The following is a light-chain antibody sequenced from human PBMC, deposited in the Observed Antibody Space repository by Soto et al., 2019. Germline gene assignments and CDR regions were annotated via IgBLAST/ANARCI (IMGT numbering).Light chain of an antibody. CDR3: HQSYSSPPT. CDR2: AAS. Sequence: DIQMTQSPSALSASVEGGCIITCRASQSISNHLNWYQQKPGKAPKLLIFAASSLQSGVPSRFSGSRSGPDFTLTISSLQPEDFATYYCHQSYSSPPTFGQGTKVDTK. J-gene: IGKJ1*01. V-gene: IGKV1-39*01. CDR1: QSISNH.